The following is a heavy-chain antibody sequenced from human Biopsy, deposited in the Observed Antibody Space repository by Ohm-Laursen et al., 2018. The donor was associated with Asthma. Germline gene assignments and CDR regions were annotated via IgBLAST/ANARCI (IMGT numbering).Heavy chain of an antibody. Sequence: ESLKISCKASGYIFTSYWIGWVRQMPGKGLEWMGIIFPGDSDTIYSPSFQGQVTISADKSISTAYLQWSSLKASDTAIYYCARVFESSEWGPFYHFGLDVWGQGTTVAVSS. CDR2: IFPGDSDT. D-gene: IGHD6-25*01. J-gene: IGHJ6*02. CDR1: GYIFTSYW. CDR3: ARVFESSEWGPFYHFGLDV. V-gene: IGHV5-51*01.